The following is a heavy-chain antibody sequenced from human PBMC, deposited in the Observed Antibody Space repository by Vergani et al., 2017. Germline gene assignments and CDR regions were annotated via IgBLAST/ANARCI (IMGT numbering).Heavy chain of an antibody. J-gene: IGHJ4*02. D-gene: IGHD3-9*01. Sequence: QVQLVESGGGVVQPGGSLRLSCAASGFTFSSYGMHWVRQAPGKGLEWVAFVRYVGSNKYYADSVKGRFTISRDNSKNTLYLQMNSLRAEDTAVYYCAKSPYDILTGYLDFDYWGQGTLVTVSS. CDR2: VRYVGSNK. CDR3: AKSPYDILTGYLDFDY. V-gene: IGHV3-30*02. CDR1: GFTFSSYG.